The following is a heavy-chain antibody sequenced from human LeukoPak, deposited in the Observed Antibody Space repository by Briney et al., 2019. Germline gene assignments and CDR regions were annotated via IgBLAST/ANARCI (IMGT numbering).Heavy chain of an antibody. CDR1: GYTFTSYG. D-gene: IGHD1-26*01. Sequence: ASVKVSCKASGYTFTSYGISWVRQAPGQGLEWTGWISAYNGNTNYAQKLQGRVTMTTDTSTSTGYMELRSLRSDDTAVYYCARVDRVGASRGCDYWGQGTLVTVSS. CDR3: ARVDRVGASRGCDY. CDR2: ISAYNGNT. V-gene: IGHV1-18*01. J-gene: IGHJ4*02.